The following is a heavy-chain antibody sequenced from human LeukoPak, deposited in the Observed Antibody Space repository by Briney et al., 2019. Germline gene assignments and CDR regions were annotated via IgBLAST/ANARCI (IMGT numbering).Heavy chain of an antibody. Sequence: ASVKVSCKTSGYTFTGYYMHWVRQAPGQGLEWMGWINPNSGGTDYAQKFQGRVTMTRDTSISTAYMELTRLRSDDTAGYYCARYSSGWYFDLWGRGTLVTVSS. J-gene: IGHJ2*01. CDR2: INPNSGGT. CDR1: GYTFTGYY. CDR3: ARYSSGWYFDL. D-gene: IGHD6-19*01. V-gene: IGHV1-2*02.